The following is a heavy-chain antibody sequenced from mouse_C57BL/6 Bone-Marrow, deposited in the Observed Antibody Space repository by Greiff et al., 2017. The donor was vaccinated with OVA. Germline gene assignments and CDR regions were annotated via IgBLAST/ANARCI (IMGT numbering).Heavy chain of an antibody. CDR1: GFTFSDYG. V-gene: IGHV5-17*01. D-gene: IGHD1-1*01. CDR2: ISSGSSTI. CDR3: ARRHYYGSSDYAMDY. J-gene: IGHJ4*01. Sequence: EVQGVESGGGLVKPGGSLKLSCAASGFTFSDYGMHWVRQAPEKGLEWVAYISSGSSTIYYADTVKGRFTISRYNAKNTLFLQMTSLRSEDTAMYYCARRHYYGSSDYAMDYWGQGTSVTVSS.